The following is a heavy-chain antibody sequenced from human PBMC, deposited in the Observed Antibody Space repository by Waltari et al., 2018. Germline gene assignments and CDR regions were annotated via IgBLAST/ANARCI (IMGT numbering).Heavy chain of an antibody. D-gene: IGHD3-10*01. CDR2: IYSGGST. CDR1: GFTVSSNY. Sequence: EVQLVESGGGLIQPGGSLRLSCAASGFTVSSNYMSWVRQAPGRGLEWVSVIYSGGSTYYADSVKGRFTISRDNSKNTLYLQMNSLRAEDTAVYYCARELVTMVRGPRGGWFDPWGQGTLVTVSS. CDR3: ARELVTMVRGPRGGWFDP. V-gene: IGHV3-53*01. J-gene: IGHJ5*02.